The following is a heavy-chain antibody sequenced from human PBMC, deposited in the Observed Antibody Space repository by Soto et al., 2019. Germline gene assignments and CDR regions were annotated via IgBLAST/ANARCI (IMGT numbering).Heavy chain of an antibody. D-gene: IGHD3-22*01. CDR2: IYSGGST. J-gene: IGHJ6*02. CDR3: ARDYYDSSGYYLGMDV. Sequence: GGSLRLSCAASGFTVSSNYMSWVRQAPGKGLEWVSVIYSGGSTYYADSVKGRFTISRDNSKNTLYLQMNSLRAEDTAVYYCARDYYDSSGYYLGMDVWGQGTTVTVSS. V-gene: IGHV3-53*01. CDR1: GFTVSSNY.